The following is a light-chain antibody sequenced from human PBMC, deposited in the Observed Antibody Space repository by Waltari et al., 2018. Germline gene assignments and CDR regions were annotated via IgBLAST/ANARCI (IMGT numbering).Light chain of an antibody. Sequence: IVMTQSPATLPLAPGERATLSCRASQSVGGNLAWYQQNPGQAPRLLIYGASTWVTGLPARFSGSGSETEFTLTISSVQSEDFAVYYCQQYNDWPLYTFGQGTKLEIK. CDR3: QQYNDWPLYT. V-gene: IGKV3-15*01. CDR1: QSVGGN. CDR2: GAS. J-gene: IGKJ2*01.